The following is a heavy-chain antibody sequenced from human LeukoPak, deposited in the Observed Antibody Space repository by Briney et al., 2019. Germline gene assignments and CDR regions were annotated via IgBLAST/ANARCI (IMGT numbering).Heavy chain of an antibody. CDR2: ISGSGGST. CDR3: AKGYGSGSYWIYYFDY. D-gene: IGHD3-10*01. V-gene: IGHV3-23*01. CDR1: GFTFSSYG. Sequence: GGSLRLSCAASGFTFSSYGMSWVRQAPGKGLEWVSAISGSGGSTYYADSVKGRFTISRDNSKNTLYLQMNSLRAEDTAVYYCAKGYGSGSYWIYYFDYWGQGTLVTVSS. J-gene: IGHJ4*02.